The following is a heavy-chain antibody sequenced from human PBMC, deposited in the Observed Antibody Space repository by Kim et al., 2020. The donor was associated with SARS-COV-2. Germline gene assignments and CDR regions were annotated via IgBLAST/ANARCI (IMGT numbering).Heavy chain of an antibody. J-gene: IGHJ4*02. D-gene: IGHD6-19*01. V-gene: IGHV3-30-3*01. CDR3: ARGAGQWLVLGY. CDR1: GFTFSSYA. Sequence: GGSLRLSCAASGFTFSSYAMHWVRQAPGKGLEWVAVISYDGSNKYYADSVKGRFTISRDNSKNTLYLQMNSLRAEDTAVYYCARGAGQWLVLGYWGQGTLVTVSS. CDR2: ISYDGSNK.